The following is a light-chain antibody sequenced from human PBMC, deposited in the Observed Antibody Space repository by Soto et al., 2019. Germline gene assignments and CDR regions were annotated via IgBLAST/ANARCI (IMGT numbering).Light chain of an antibody. V-gene: IGLV2-14*01. CDR1: SSDIGAYDS. CDR2: DVA. J-gene: IGLJ3*02. Sequence: QSALTQPVSVSGSPGQSITIPCTGTSSDIGAYDSVSWYQQYPSKAPKLIIYDVANRPSGVSDRLSGSKSGNTASLTISGLQAEDEADYYCSSYTTFSTLVLGGGTKLTVL. CDR3: SSYTTFSTLV.